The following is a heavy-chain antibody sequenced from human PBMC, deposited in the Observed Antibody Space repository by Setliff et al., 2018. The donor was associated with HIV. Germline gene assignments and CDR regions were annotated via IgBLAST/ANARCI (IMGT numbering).Heavy chain of an antibody. D-gene: IGHD6-19*01. Sequence: GASVKVSCKASRYTFSSYYLHWMRQAPGQGLEWMAMIDTTGSTFYAQTFQGRITMTRDTSTSAIYMELSSLRSDDTAVYYCARERPRYGYTGGWYVGCFDYWGQGTLVTVSS. CDR3: ARERPRYGYTGGWYVGCFDY. CDR1: RYTFSSYY. V-gene: IGHV1-46*01. CDR2: IDTTGST. J-gene: IGHJ4*02.